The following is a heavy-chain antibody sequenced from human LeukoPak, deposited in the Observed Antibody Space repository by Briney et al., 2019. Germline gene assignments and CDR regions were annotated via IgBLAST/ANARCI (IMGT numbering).Heavy chain of an antibody. D-gene: IGHD5-24*01. J-gene: IGHJ6*03. CDR1: GGTFSSYA. CDR2: IIPILGIA. V-gene: IGHV1-69*04. Sequence: SVKVSCKASGGTFSSYAISWVRQAPGQGLEWMGRIIPILGIANYAQKFQGRVTITADKSTSTAYMELSSLKSEDTAVYYYARVRRGGYQGSASPYYHYMDVWGKGTTVTVSS. CDR3: ARVRRGGYQGSASPYYHYMDV.